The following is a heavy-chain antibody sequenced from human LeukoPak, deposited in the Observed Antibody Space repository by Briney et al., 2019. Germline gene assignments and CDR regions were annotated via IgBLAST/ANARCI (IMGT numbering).Heavy chain of an antibody. CDR1: GFTVSSNY. CDR3: ARSFAY. Sequence: AGGSLRLSCAASGFTVSSNYMSWVRQAPGKGLEWVSVIYSGGSTYYADSVKGRFTISRDNAKNSLYLQMNSLRAEDTAVYYCARSFAYWGQGTLVTVSS. J-gene: IGHJ4*02. V-gene: IGHV3-53*01. CDR2: IYSGGST.